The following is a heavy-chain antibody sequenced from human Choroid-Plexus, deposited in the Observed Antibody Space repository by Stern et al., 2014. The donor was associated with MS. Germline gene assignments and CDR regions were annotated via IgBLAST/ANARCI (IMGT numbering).Heavy chain of an antibody. CDR2: ISYDGSK. V-gene: IGHV3-30*18. D-gene: IGHD3-16*01. CDR3: AKDRQYFTFFFDF. J-gene: IGHJ4*02. CDR1: VG. Sequence: QVQLVQSGGGVVQPGRPLRLSCAASVGMHWVRQAPGKGLEWVALISYDGSKDYADSVKGRFAISRDNSKNTLYLQMNSLRAEDTAVYYCAKDRQYFTFFFDFWGQGSLVTVSS.